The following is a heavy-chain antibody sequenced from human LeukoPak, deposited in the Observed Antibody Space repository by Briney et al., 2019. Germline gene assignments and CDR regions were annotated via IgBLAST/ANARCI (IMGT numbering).Heavy chain of an antibody. V-gene: IGHV3-23*01. Sequence: GGFLRLSCAASGFTFRNYAMTWVRQAPGKGLEWVSAISDSGSSTNYADSVKGRFTISRDNSKNTLYLQMSSLRAEDTAVYSCARDWSCDYWGQGTLVTVSS. CDR2: ISDSGSST. CDR1: GFTFRNYA. D-gene: IGHD1-26*01. CDR3: ARDWSCDY. J-gene: IGHJ4*02.